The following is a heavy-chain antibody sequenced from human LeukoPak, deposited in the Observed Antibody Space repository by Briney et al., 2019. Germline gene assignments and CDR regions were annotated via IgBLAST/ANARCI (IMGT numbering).Heavy chain of an antibody. CDR1: GFTFSSYA. CDR3: ARVGPYGDYALGFDP. Sequence: PGGSLRLSCAASGFTFSSYAMHWVRQAPGKGLEWVAVISYDGSNKYYADSVKGRFTISRDNSKNTLYLQMNSLRAEDTAVYYCARVGPYGDYALGFDPWGQGTLVTVSS. D-gene: IGHD4-17*01. CDR2: ISYDGSNK. V-gene: IGHV3-30*04. J-gene: IGHJ5*02.